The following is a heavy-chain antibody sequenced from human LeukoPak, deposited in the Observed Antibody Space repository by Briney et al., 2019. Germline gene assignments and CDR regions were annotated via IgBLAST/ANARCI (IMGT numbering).Heavy chain of an antibody. J-gene: IGHJ1*01. CDR3: ARDLSATWYSLGF. D-gene: IGHD2-15*01. CDR2: IDWSGDAT. CDR1: TLGTADYG. V-gene: IGHV3-20*04. Sequence: PGKSLRLSCVASTLGTADYGMSWVRQAPGKGLEWVAGIDWSGDATSYSDSVKGRFTISRDNAKNSLYLQMTSLRAEDTAVYYCARDLSATWYSLGFWGQGTLVTVSS.